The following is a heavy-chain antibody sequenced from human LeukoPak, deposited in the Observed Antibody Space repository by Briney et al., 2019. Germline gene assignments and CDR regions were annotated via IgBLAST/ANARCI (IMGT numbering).Heavy chain of an antibody. J-gene: IGHJ6*03. CDR3: ARDGYRLSGYFYYMDV. CDR2: SNTHNGDT. CDR1: GYTFASFG. V-gene: IGHV1-18*01. Sequence: ASEKVSCKASGYTFASFGITWVRQAPGQGLEWMGWSNTHNGDTNYAQKLQGRVTMTTDTSTSTAYMELRSLRSDDTAVYYCARDGYRLSGYFYYMDVWGKGTTVTVSS. D-gene: IGHD2-2*03.